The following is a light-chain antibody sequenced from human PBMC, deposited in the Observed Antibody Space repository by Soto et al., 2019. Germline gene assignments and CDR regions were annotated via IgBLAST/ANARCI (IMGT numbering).Light chain of an antibody. CDR2: DVS. CDR1: SSDVGGYNY. CDR3: SSYTSSSTLTSYV. Sequence: QSALTQPASVSGSPGQSITISCTGTSSDVGGYNYVSWYQQHPGKASKLMIYDVSNRPSVVSNRFSGSKSGNTASLTISGLQAEDEADYYCSSYTSSSTLTSYVFGTGTKVTVL. V-gene: IGLV2-14*01. J-gene: IGLJ1*01.